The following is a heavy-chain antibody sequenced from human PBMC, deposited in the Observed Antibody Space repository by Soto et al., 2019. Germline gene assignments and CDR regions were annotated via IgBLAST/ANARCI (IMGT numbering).Heavy chain of an antibody. CDR3: ANGRFLEWLLPDNWFDP. J-gene: IGHJ5*02. V-gene: IGHV3-23*01. D-gene: IGHD3-3*01. CDR1: GFTFSDYA. CDR2: ISGSGGST. Sequence: EVQLLESGGGLVQPGGSLRLSCAASGFTFSDYAMNWVRQAPGKGLEWVSAISGSGGSTYYADSVKGRFTISRDNFKNMLYLQMNSLRAEDTAVYYCANGRFLEWLLPDNWFDPWGQGTLVTVSS.